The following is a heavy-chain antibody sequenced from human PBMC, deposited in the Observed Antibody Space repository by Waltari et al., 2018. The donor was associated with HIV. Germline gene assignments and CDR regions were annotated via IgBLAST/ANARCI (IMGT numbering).Heavy chain of an antibody. J-gene: IGHJ3*01. V-gene: IGHV3-7*01. Sequence: EVQLVESGGGLVQPGGSLSVSCEATGSTLSSDWMTWVRQAPGKGLEWVANIKEDGSEKWYVDSVKGRFTISRDNAKNSVYLQMNSLRAEDTAVYYCARSRSDAFDLWGQGTMVTVSS. CDR2: IKEDGSEK. CDR1: GSTLSSDW. CDR3: ARSRSDAFDL.